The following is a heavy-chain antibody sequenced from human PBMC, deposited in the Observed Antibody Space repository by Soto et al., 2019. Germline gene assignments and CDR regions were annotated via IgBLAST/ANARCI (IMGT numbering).Heavy chain of an antibody. CDR1: GFTFGDYA. Sequence: GGSLRLSCTASGFTFGDYAMSWFRQAPGKGLEWVGFIRSKAYGGTTEYAASVKGRFTISRDDSKSIAYLQMNSLKTEDTAVYYCTRAPVFMITFGGPNSPFDYWGQGTLVTVSS. J-gene: IGHJ4*02. D-gene: IGHD3-16*01. CDR3: TRAPVFMITFGGPNSPFDY. V-gene: IGHV3-49*03. CDR2: IRSKAYGGTT.